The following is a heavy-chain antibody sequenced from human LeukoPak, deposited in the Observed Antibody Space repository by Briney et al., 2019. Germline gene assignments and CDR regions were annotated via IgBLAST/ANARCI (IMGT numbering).Heavy chain of an antibody. CDR1: GFTFSSYG. D-gene: IGHD1-26*01. J-gene: IGHJ4*02. CDR3: AKGLQWELPFDY. Sequence: GGSLRLSCAASGFTFSSYGMHWVRQAPGKGLEWVAFIRYDGSNKYYADSVKGRFTISRDNSKNTLYVQMNSLRAEDTAVYSCAKGLQWELPFDYWGQGTLVTVSS. V-gene: IGHV3-30*02. CDR2: IRYDGSNK.